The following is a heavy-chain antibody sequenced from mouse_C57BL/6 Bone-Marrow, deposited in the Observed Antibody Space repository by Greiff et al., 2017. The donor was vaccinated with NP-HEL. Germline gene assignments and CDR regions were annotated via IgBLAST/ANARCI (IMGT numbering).Heavy chain of an antibody. CDR2: IFPGSGST. D-gene: IGHD1-1*01. CDR3: ARSVITTVVKDY. CDR1: GYTFTDYY. J-gene: IGHJ2*01. V-gene: IGHV1-75*01. Sequence: QVQLKESGPELVKPGASVKISCKASGYTFTDYYINWVKQRPGQGLEWIGWIFPGSGSTYYNEKFKGKATLTVDKSSSTAYMLLSSLTSEDSAVYFCARSVITTVVKDYWGQGTTLTVSS.